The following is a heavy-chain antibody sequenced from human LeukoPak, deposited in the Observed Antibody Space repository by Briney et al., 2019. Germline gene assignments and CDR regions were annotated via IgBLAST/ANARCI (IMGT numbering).Heavy chain of an antibody. CDR2: IKQDGSEK. D-gene: IGHD6-13*01. CDR1: GFSVSGYW. V-gene: IGHV3-7*01. CDR3: AREWQGGIAAAGTRIEGDY. J-gene: IGHJ4*02. Sequence: GSLRLSCAVSGFSVSGYWMTWVRQAPGKGLEWVANIKQDGSEKNYVDSVKGRFTISRDNAENSLFLQMNSLRVEDTAVYYCAREWQGGIAAAGTRIEGDYWGQRTLVAVSS.